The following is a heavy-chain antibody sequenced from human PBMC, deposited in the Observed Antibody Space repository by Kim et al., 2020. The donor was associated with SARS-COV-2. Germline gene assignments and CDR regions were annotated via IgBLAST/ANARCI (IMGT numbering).Heavy chain of an antibody. J-gene: IGHJ4*02. CDR1: GFTFGDYA. D-gene: IGHD3-3*01. V-gene: IGHV3-9*01. CDR3: AKDLRRASDNCYNTGAYDH. Sequence: GGSLRLSCAASGFTFGDYAMHWVRQVPGKGLEWVSGISWNSGSIGYAASVKGRFTIARDNAKNSLWLQMNSLKTEDTALYYCAKDLRRASDNCYNTGAYDHWGQGTLVTVSS. CDR2: ISWNSGSI.